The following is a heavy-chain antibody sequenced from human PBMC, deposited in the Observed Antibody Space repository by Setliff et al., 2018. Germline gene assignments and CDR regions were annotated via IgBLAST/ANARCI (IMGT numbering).Heavy chain of an antibody. V-gene: IGHV4-34*01. CDR3: ARSFSRREKFLLDY. CDR2: IYYSGST. CDR1: GGSFSDYY. Sequence: SETLSLTCAVYGGSFSDYYWSWIRQPPGKGLEWIGYIYYSGSTNYNPSLKSRVTISMDTSKNQFSLRVSSVTAADTAVYYCARSFSRREKFLLDYWGQGALVTVSS. J-gene: IGHJ4*02.